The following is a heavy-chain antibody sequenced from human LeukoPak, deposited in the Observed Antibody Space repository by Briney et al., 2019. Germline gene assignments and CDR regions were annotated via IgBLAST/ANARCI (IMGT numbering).Heavy chain of an antibody. D-gene: IGHD3-16*02. CDR1: GYTFATYG. J-gene: IGHJ4*02. V-gene: IGHV1-18*01. Sequence: ASLKVSCKASGYTFATYGFCWVRQVPGQGREWMGWISAHKGPTKSAQRFQDRVKMTTDTSTSTAYMELKSLTSDDTAVYYCAKVVGDRIDYWGQGTLVTVSS. CDR2: ISAHKGPT. CDR3: AKVVGDRIDY.